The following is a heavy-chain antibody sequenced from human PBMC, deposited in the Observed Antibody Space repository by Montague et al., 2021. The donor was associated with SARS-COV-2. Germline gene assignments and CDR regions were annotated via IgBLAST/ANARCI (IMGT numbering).Heavy chain of an antibody. V-gene: IGHV4-39*07. CDR3: ARVRQWLVPFDY. J-gene: IGHJ4*02. D-gene: IGHD6-19*01. CDR2: IYYSGST. Sequence: SETLSITCTASGDSISHSSYYWGWIRQPPGKGLEWIGSIYYSGSTYYNPSLKSRVTISVDTSKNQVSLKLNSVTAADTAVYYCARVRQWLVPFDYWGQGTLVTVSS. CDR1: GDSISHSSYY.